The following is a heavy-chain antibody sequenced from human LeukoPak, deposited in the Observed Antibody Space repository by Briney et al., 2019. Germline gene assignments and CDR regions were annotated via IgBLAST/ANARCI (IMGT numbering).Heavy chain of an antibody. CDR2: XXXXXXXX. CDR3: ARTQERGFDY. CDR1: GGTFSSXX. V-gene: IGHV1-69*13. D-gene: IGHD1-26*01. J-gene: IGHJ4*02. Sequence: SVKVSCKASGGTFSSXXISWVRQAPGQGLXWXXXXXXXXXXXXXXXXXXGXXXXTXXXSTSTAYMELSSLRSEDTAVYYCARTQERGFDYWGQGTLVTVSS.